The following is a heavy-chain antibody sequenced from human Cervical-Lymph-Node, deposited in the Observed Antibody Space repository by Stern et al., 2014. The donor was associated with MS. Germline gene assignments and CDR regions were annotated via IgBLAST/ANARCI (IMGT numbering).Heavy chain of an antibody. J-gene: IGHJ3*02. V-gene: IGHV5-51*01. Sequence: VQLVQSGAEVKKAGESLKISCKGDGDNFSSYWIAWVRQMSGKGLEWMGTIYSGDSDTRYSQSFQGQVYISADKSISTAYLQWSRLKASDTAMYFCATFSGSHSDAFDMWGQGTMVTVSS. D-gene: IGHD1-26*01. CDR2: IYSGDSDT. CDR3: ATFSGSHSDAFDM. CDR1: GDNFSSYW.